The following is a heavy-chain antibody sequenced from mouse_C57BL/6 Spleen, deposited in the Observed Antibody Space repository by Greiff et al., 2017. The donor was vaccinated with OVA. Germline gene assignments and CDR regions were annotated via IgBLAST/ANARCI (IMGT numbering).Heavy chain of an antibody. J-gene: IGHJ3*01. Sequence: EVQRVESGAELVRPGASVKLSCTASGFNIKDDYMHWVKQRPEQGLEWIGWIDPENGDTEYASKFQGKATITADTSSNTAYLQLSSLTSEDTAVYYCTGGLRRGAYWGQGTLVTVSA. D-gene: IGHD2-4*01. CDR1: GFNIKDDY. CDR3: TGGLRRGAY. V-gene: IGHV14-4*01. CDR2: IDPENGDT.